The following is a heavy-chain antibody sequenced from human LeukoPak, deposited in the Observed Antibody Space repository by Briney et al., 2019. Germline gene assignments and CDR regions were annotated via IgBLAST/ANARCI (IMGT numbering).Heavy chain of an antibody. V-gene: IGHV1-46*01. CDR2: INPSGGST. CDR3: ARDRMDLVVPAAMDLDY. J-gene: IGHJ4*02. Sequence: GSSVKVSCQASGYTFTSYYMHWVRQAPGQGLEWMGIINPSGGSTSYAQKFQGRVTMTRDTSTSTVYMELSSLRSEDTAVYYCARDRMDLVVPAAMDLDYWGQGTLVTVSS. CDR1: GYTFTSYY. D-gene: IGHD2-2*01.